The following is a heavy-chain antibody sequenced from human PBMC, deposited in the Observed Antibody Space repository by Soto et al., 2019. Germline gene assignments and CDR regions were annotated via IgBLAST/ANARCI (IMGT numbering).Heavy chain of an antibody. Sequence: GGSLRLSCAASGFTFSSYSMNWVRQAPGKGLEWVSYISSSSSTIYYADSVKGRFTISRDNAKNSLYLQMNSLRAGDTAVYYCARDLEVVLLWFGESGPFDYWGQGTLVTVSS. J-gene: IGHJ4*02. CDR3: ARDLEVVLLWFGESGPFDY. CDR2: ISSSSSTI. V-gene: IGHV3-48*01. D-gene: IGHD3-10*01. CDR1: GFTFSSYS.